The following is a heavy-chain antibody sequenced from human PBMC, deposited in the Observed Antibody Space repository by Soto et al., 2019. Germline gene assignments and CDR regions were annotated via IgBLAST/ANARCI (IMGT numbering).Heavy chain of an antibody. J-gene: IGHJ4*02. Sequence: QVQLVESGGGVVQPGRSLRLSCAASGFTFSSYGMHWVRQAPGKGLEGVAVISYDGSNKYYADSVKGRFTISRDNSKNTLYLQMNSLRAEDTAVYYCAKDGDWYGSGSNFDYWGQGTLVTVSS. CDR2: ISYDGSNK. CDR1: GFTFSSYG. CDR3: AKDGDWYGSGSNFDY. V-gene: IGHV3-30*18. D-gene: IGHD3-10*01.